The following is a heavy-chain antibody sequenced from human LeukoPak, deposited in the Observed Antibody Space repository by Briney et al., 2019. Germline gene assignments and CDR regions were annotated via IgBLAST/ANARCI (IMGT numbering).Heavy chain of an antibody. CDR3: ARVGYESYFDY. CDR2: IYTSGST. CDR1: GGSISSGSYY. Sequence: PSETLSLTCTVSGGSISSGSYYWSWIRQPAGKGLEWIGRIYTSGSTNYNPSLKSRVTISVDTSKNQFSLKLSSVTAADTAVYYCARVGYESYFDYWGQGTLVTVSS. D-gene: IGHD5-12*01. J-gene: IGHJ4*02. V-gene: IGHV4-61*02.